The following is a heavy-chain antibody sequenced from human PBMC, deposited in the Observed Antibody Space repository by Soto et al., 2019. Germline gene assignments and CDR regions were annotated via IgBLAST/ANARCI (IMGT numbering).Heavy chain of an antibody. J-gene: IGHJ4*02. D-gene: IGHD3-22*01. Sequence: QVQLVQSGAEVKKPGASVKVSCKASGYTFTSYDISWVRQAPGQGLEWMGGIIPIFGTANYAQKFQGRVTITADESTSTAYMELSSLRSEDTAVYYCARGNYDRIGAFVDYWGQGTLVTVSS. CDR2: IIPIFGTA. CDR3: ARGNYDRIGAFVDY. CDR1: GYTFTSYD. V-gene: IGHV1-69*01.